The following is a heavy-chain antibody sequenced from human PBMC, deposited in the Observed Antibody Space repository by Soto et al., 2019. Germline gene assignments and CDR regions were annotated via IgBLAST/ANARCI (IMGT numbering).Heavy chain of an antibody. Sequence: QVQLVESGGGVVQPGRSLRLFCEASGFTFRNYGMHWVRQAPGKGLEWVAVIRSAGTNKYYEESVKGRFTISRDNSRNTLDLQMNSLRVDDTAVYYCARYAQQLEWDYWGPGTLVTVSS. D-gene: IGHD1-1*01. V-gene: IGHV3-33*01. CDR3: ARYAQQLEWDY. CDR2: IRSAGTNK. J-gene: IGHJ4*02. CDR1: GFTFRNYG.